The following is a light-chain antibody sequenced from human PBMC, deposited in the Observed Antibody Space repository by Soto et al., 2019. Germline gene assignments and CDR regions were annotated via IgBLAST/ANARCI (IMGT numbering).Light chain of an antibody. V-gene: IGLV2-14*03. CDR3: TSYTSTTTVI. Sequence: QSALTQPASVSGSPGQSIIISCSGTSSDVGAYDYVSWFQHHPGNAPKLMIFDVSHRPSGVSDRFSGSKSGNTASLTISGLQAEDEATYYCTSYTSTTTVIFGGGTKQTVL. CDR1: SSDVGAYDY. J-gene: IGLJ2*01. CDR2: DVS.